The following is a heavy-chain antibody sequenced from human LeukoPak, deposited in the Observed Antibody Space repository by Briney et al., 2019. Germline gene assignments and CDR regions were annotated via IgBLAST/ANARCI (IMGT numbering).Heavy chain of an antibody. CDR3: ASFFYNWNDGFAFDI. J-gene: IGHJ3*02. V-gene: IGHV4-61*02. Sequence: SQTLSLTCTVSGGSISSGSYYWSWIRQPAGKGLEWIGRIYTSGNTNYNPSLKSRVTISVDTSKNQFSLKLSSVTAADTAVYYCASFFYNWNDGFAFDIWGQGTMVTVSS. D-gene: IGHD1-20*01. CDR1: GGSISSGSYY. CDR2: IYTSGNT.